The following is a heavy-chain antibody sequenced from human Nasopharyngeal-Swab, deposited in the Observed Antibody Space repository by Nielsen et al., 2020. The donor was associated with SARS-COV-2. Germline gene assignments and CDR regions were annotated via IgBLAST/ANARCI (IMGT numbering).Heavy chain of an antibody. Sequence: SETLSLTCTVSGGSVSSGSYYWSWIRQPPGKGLEWIGYIYYSTDYNPSLKSRVTISVDTSKNQFSLKLSSVTAADTAVYYCARDHQGYCSSTSCHNRFDPWGQGTLVTVSS. J-gene: IGHJ5*02. V-gene: IGHV4-61*01. CDR3: ARDHQGYCSSTSCHNRFDP. CDR2: IYYST. D-gene: IGHD2-2*01. CDR1: GGSVSSGSYY.